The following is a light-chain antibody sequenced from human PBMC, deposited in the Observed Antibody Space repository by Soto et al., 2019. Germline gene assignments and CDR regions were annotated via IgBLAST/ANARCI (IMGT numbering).Light chain of an antibody. CDR3: YSYTTSSTYG. J-gene: IGLJ1*01. V-gene: IGLV2-14*01. CDR2: DVS. CDR1: SSDVGGYNY. Sequence: QSVLTQPASVSGSPGQSITISCSGTSSDVGGYNYVSWYQQHPGKAPKVMIYDVSNRPSGVSNRFSGSKSGNTASLTISGLQAEDEADYYCYSYTTSSTYGLGTGTKVTVL.